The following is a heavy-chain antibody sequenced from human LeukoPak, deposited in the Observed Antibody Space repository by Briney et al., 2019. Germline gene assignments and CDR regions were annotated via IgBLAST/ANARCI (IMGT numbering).Heavy chain of an antibody. CDR1: GFTFSSFS. J-gene: IGHJ4*02. D-gene: IGHD1-7*01. CDR2: ISSSSSYI. CDR3: AREMGTISDY. Sequence: GGSLRLSCAASGFTFSSFSMAWVRQAPGKGLEWVSSISSSSSYIYYADSVKGRFTISRDNAKNSLFLQMNSLRAEDTAVYYCAREMGTISDYWGQGTLVTVSS. V-gene: IGHV3-21*01.